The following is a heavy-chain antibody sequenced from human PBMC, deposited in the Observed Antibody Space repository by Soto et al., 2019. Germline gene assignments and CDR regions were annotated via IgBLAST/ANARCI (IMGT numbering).Heavy chain of an antibody. CDR1: GGSISSGDYY. Sequence: QVQLQESGPGLVKPSQTLSLTCTVSGGSISSGDYYWSWIRQPPGKGLEWIGSIYYSGSTYYNPSLKSRVTIAGDTSKNQFSLKLSSVTAADTAVYYCAAIRITIFGVVIPYFDYWGQGTLVTVSS. CDR2: IYYSGST. J-gene: IGHJ4*02. D-gene: IGHD3-3*01. CDR3: AAIRITIFGVVIPYFDY. V-gene: IGHV4-30-4*01.